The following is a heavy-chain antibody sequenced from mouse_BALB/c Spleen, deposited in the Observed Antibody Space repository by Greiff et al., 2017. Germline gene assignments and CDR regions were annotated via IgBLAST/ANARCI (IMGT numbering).Heavy chain of an antibody. CDR3: ARWAIPLY. V-gene: IGHV14-3*02. CDR2: IDPANGNT. Sequence: DVQLQESGAELVKPGASVKLSCTASGFNIKDTYMHWVKQRPEQGLEWIGRIDPANGNTKYDPKFQGKATITSDTSSNTAYLQLSSLTSEDTAVYYCARWAIPLYWGQGTTLTVSS. J-gene: IGHJ2*01. D-gene: IGHD5-1-1*01. CDR1: GFNIKDTY.